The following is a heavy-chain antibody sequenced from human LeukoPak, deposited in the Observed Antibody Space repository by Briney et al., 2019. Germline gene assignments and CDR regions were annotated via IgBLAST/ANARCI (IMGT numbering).Heavy chain of an antibody. Sequence: GSLRLSCAASGFAFINYAMTWVRQAPGKGLEWIGYIYYSGSTNYNPSLKSRVTISVDTSKNQFSLKLSSVTAADTAVYYCARGRFGGVWGQGTTVTVSS. D-gene: IGHD3-10*01. CDR2: IYYSGST. V-gene: IGHV4-59*01. CDR1: GFAFINYA. J-gene: IGHJ6*02. CDR3: ARGRFGGV.